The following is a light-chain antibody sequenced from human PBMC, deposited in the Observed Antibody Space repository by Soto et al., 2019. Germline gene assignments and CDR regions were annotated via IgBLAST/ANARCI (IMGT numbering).Light chain of an antibody. V-gene: IGKV1-39*01. CDR2: GAS. Sequence: DIQMTQSPSTLSGSVGDRVTITCRASQNIDMYLNWYQQQPGKAPRVLISGASNLQSGVPSRFSGSGSGTDFTLTINSLQPEDFASYFCQHTFNSPPWTFGQGTKVDIK. J-gene: IGKJ1*01. CDR1: QNIDMY. CDR3: QHTFNSPPWT.